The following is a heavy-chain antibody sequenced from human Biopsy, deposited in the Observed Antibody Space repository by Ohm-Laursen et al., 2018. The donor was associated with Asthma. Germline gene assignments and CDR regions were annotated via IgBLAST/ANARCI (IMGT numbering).Heavy chain of an antibody. J-gene: IGHJ4*02. CDR2: ISYDGSNK. CDR1: GFTFSSYG. CDR3: ASQSSGPDFWSGYYYFDY. D-gene: IGHD3-3*01. Sequence: SLRLSCAASGFTFSSYGMHWVRQAPGKGLEWVAVISYDGSNKYYAVSVKGRFTISRDNSKNTLYLQMNSLRAEDTAVYYCASQSSGPDFWSGYYYFDYWGQGTLVTVSS. V-gene: IGHV3-30*03.